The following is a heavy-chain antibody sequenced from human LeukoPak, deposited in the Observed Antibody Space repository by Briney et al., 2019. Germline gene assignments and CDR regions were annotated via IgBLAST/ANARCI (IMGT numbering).Heavy chain of an antibody. CDR1: GCTFSSYA. D-gene: IGHD3-22*01. CDR3: ARAVYYYDSSGYYLGYYFDY. V-gene: IGHV1-69*13. J-gene: IGHJ4*02. Sequence: GASVKDSCKASGCTFSSYAISWVRQAPGQGLEWMGGIIPIFGTANYAQKFQGRVTITADESTSTAYMELSSLRSEDTAVYYCARAVYYYDSSGYYLGYYFDYWGQGTLVTVSS. CDR2: IIPIFGTA.